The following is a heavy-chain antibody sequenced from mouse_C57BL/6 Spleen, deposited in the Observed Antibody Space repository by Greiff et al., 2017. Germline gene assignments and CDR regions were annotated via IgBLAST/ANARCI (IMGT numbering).Heavy chain of an antibody. V-gene: IGHV1-76*01. D-gene: IGHD2-2*01. J-gene: IGHJ3*01. CDR1: GYTFTDYY. CDR2: IYPGSGNT. Sequence: VKLMESGAELVRPGASVKLSCKASGYTFTDYYINWVKQRPGQGLEWIARIYPGSGNTYYNEKFKGKATLTAEKSSSTAYMQLSSLTSEDSAVYFCARGGGYEGFAYWGQGTLVTVSA. CDR3: ARGGGYEGFAY.